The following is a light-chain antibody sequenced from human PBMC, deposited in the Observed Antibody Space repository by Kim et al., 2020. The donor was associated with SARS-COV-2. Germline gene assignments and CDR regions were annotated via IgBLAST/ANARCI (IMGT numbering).Light chain of an antibody. J-gene: IGKJ2*01. CDR3: QQSYNSPRT. CDR2: AAS. Sequence: DIQMTQSPSSLSASVRDRVTITCRSSQSVRNYLNWYRQKPGHAPNLLIYAASNLQSDIPSRFSGSGSGTDFNLTISSLQPEDFATYFCQQSYNSPRTFGQGTKLEI. V-gene: IGKV1-39*01. CDR1: QSVRNY.